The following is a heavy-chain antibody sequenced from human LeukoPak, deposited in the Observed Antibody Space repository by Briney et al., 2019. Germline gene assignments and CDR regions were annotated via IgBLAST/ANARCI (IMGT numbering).Heavy chain of an antibody. CDR3: ARVIYGSGSYYRSY. CDR2: ISSSSSYI. V-gene: IGHV3-21*01. J-gene: IGHJ4*02. Sequence: GGSLRLSCAASGFTFSSYSMNWVRQAPGKGLEWVSSISSSSSYIYYADSVKGRFTVSRDNAKNSLYLKMNSLRAEDTAVYYCARVIYGSGSYYRSYWGQGTLVTVSS. D-gene: IGHD3-10*01. CDR1: GFTFSSYS.